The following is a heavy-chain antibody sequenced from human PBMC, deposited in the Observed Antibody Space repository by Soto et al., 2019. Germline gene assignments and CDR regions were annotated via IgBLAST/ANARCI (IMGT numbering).Heavy chain of an antibody. CDR3: ARANRFRSDYVIASFDA. J-gene: IGHJ3*01. Sequence: EVQLVESGGGLVEPGGSLRLSCAASGFTFSDYAMSWVRRTPGKGLEWVSVISGTGTATYYAGSVEGRFIISRDKSNNILNLQMNNLRAEDTAKYYCARANRFRSDYVIASFDAWGQGTTVTVSS. CDR2: ISGTGTAT. V-gene: IGHV3-23*04. CDR1: GFTFSDYA. D-gene: IGHD4-17*01.